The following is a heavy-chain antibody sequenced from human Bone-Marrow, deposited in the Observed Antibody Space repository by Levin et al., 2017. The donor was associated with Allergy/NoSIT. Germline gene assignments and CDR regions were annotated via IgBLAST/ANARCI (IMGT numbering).Heavy chain of an antibody. CDR1: GGTFSSYA. Sequence: SVKVSCKASGGTFSSYAISWVRQAPGQGLEWMGGIIPIFGTANYAQKFQGRVTITADESTSTAYMELSSLRSEDTAVYYCARSIAAAPAWFDPWGQGTLVTVSS. D-gene: IGHD6-13*01. J-gene: IGHJ5*02. CDR3: ARSIAAAPAWFDP. V-gene: IGHV1-69*13. CDR2: IIPIFGTA.